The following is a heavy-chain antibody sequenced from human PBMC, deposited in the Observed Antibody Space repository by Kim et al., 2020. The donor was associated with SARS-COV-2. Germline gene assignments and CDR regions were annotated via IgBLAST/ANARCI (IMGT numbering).Heavy chain of an antibody. CDR1: GYSFTSYW. D-gene: IGHD3-9*01. V-gene: IGHV5-51*01. J-gene: IGHJ4*02. CDR3: ARLVPDYDILTGYDD. Sequence: GESLKISCKGSGYSFTSYWIGWVRQMPGKGLEWMGIIYPGDSDTRYSPSFQGQVTISADKSISTAYLQWSSLKASDTAMYYCARLVPDYDILTGYDDWGQGTLVTVSS. CDR2: IYPGDSDT.